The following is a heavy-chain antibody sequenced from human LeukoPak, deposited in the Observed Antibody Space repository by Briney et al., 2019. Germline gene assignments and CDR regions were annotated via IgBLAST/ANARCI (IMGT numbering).Heavy chain of an antibody. CDR2: ISAYNGNT. D-gene: IGHD4-17*01. CDR1: GYSFTSYG. CDR3: GRDQRATVTLAGY. V-gene: IGHV1-18*01. J-gene: IGHJ4*02. Sequence: ASVKLSRKASGYSFTSYGIYWVRHPHAQGLEWMGWISAYNGNTNYEQKLQGRVTMTTATSTSTAYMKLRSLRSDETAVYYCGRDQRATVTLAGYWGQGTLVTVSS.